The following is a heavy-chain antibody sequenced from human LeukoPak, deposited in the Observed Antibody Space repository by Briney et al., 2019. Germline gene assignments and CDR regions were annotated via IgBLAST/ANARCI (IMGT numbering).Heavy chain of an antibody. CDR2: ITPSNGNT. D-gene: IGHD5-12*01. V-gene: IGHV1-18*01. J-gene: IGHJ4*02. CDR1: GYFFPSYG. CDR3: ARTSHYVDIAATIPYGIYYFDY. Sequence: ASVKVSCKTSGYFFPSYGISWVRQAPGQGLEWIGWITPSNGNTHYAQNFQGRVTVTTDTSTSTVYMELGSLRSDDTAVYYCARTSHYVDIAATIPYGIYYFDYWGQGTLVTVSS.